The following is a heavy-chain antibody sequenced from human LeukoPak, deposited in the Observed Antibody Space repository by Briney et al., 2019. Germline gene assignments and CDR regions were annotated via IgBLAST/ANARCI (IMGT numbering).Heavy chain of an antibody. J-gene: IGHJ4*02. V-gene: IGHV3-21*01. CDR2: ISSSSSYI. D-gene: IGHD6-13*01. CDR1: GFSFSRYS. Sequence: PGGSLGLSCAASGFSFSRYSMNWVRQAPGKGLEWVSSISSSSSYIYYADSVKGRFTISRDNAKNSLYLQMNSLRAEDTAVYYCAKSGSSTPPDYFDYWGQGTLVTVSS. CDR3: AKSGSSTPPDYFDY.